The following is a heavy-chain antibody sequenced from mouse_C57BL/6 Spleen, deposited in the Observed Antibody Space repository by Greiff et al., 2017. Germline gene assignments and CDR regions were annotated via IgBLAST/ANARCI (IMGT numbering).Heavy chain of an antibody. CDR3: ARPQATGYYYAMDY. J-gene: IGHJ4*01. Sequence: QVQLKESGPGLVAPSQSLSITCTVSGFSLTSYGVHWVRQPPGKGLEWLVVIWSDGSTTYNSALKSKLSISKDNSKSQVFLKMNSLQTDDTAMYYCARPQATGYYYAMDYWGQGTSVTVSS. D-gene: IGHD3-2*02. V-gene: IGHV2-6*03. CDR2: IWSDGST. CDR1: GFSLTSYG.